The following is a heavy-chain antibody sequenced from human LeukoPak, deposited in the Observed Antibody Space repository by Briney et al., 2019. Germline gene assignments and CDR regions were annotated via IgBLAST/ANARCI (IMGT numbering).Heavy chain of an antibody. D-gene: IGHD3-16*01. J-gene: IGHJ6*03. CDR3: AKNYYDYVWGGEPYYYYYMDV. CDR2: VNPKNGDT. V-gene: IGHV1-2*06. CDR1: GYTFTAYY. Sequence: ASVKVSCKASGYTFTAYYIHWVRQAPGQGLEWMGRVNPKNGDTNYAQKFQGRVTMTKDTSIRTAYMELSRLRSDETAVYYFAKNYYDYVWGGEPYYYYYMDVWGKGTTVTVSS.